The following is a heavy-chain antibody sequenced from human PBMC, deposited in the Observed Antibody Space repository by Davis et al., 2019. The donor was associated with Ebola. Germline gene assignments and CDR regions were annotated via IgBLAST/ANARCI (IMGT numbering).Heavy chain of an antibody. D-gene: IGHD6-6*01. CDR3: ARIRPYSSSSGYYYYYGMDV. CDR1: GYTFTSYD. Sequence: ASVKVSCKASGYTFTSYDINWVRQATGQGLEWMGWMNPNSGNTGYAQKFQGRVTMTRNTSISTAYMELSSLRSEDTAVYYCARIRPYSSSSGYYYYYGMDVWGQGTTVTVSS. J-gene: IGHJ6*02. CDR2: MNPNSGNT. V-gene: IGHV1-8*01.